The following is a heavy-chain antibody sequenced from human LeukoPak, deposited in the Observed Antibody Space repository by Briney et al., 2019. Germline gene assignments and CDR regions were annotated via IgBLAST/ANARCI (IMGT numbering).Heavy chain of an antibody. CDR1: GGSISSYY. CDR2: IYYSGST. CDR3: ARHDSGYDYPFDY. V-gene: IGHV4-59*08. J-gene: IGHJ4*02. D-gene: IGHD5-12*01. Sequence: PSETLSLTCTVSGGSISSYYWSWIRQPPAKGLEWIGYIYYSGSTNYNPSLKSRVTISVDTSKNQFSLKLSSVTAADTAVYYCARHDSGYDYPFDYWGQGTLVTVSS.